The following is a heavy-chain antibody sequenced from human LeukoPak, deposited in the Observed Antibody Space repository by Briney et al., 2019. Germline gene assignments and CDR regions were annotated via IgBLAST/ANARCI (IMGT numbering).Heavy chain of an antibody. CDR2: MRGDGSQL. V-gene: IGHV3-30*02. CDR3: ARDLSIAARPATLDY. CDR1: GFIFNNYD. D-gene: IGHD6-6*01. Sequence: GGSLRLSCVASGFIFNNYDMHWVRQAPGKGLEWVASMRGDGSQLYHAESVKGRFTISRDNAKNSLYLQMNSLRAEDTAVYYCARDLSIAARPATLDYWGQGTLVTVSS. J-gene: IGHJ4*02.